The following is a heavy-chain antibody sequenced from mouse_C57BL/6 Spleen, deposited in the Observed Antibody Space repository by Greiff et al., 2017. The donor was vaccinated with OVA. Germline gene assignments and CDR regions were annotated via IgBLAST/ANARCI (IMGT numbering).Heavy chain of an antibody. CDR2: IDPSDSYT. Sequence: QVQLQQPGAELVKPGASVKLSCKASGYTFTSYWMQWVKQRPGQGLEWIGEIDPSDSYTNYNQKFKGKATMTVDTSTSTAYMQLSSLTAEDSAVYYWARRDGISPGAYWGQGTLVTVSA. V-gene: IGHV1-50*01. D-gene: IGHD1-1*01. CDR3: ARRDGISPGAY. J-gene: IGHJ3*01. CDR1: GYTFTSYW.